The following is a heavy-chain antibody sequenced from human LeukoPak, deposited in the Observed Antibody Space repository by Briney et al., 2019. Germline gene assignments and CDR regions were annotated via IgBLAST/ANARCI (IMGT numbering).Heavy chain of an antibody. J-gene: IGHJ4*02. Sequence: ASVKVSCKASGYTFTVYYMHWVRQAPGQGLEWMGWINPNSGGTNYAQKFQGRVTMTRDTSISTAYMELSRLRSDDTAVYYCASTSPGAGTTPLDYWGQGTLVTVSS. V-gene: IGHV1-2*02. CDR1: GYTFTVYY. CDR3: ASTSPGAGTTPLDY. CDR2: INPNSGGT. D-gene: IGHD1-7*01.